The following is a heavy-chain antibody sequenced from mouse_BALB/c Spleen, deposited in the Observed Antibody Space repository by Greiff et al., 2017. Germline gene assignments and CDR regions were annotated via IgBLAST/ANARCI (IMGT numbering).Heavy chain of an antibody. V-gene: IGHV1-15*01. J-gene: IGHJ3*01. CDR3: TRGGYYNLAY. D-gene: IGHD2-3*01. CDR1: GYTFTDYE. CDR2: IDPETGGT. Sequence: QVQLQQSGAELVRPGASVTLSCKASGYTFTDYEMHWVKQTPVHGLEWIGAIDPETGGTAYNQKFKGKATLTADKSSSTAYMELRSLTSEDSAVYYCTRGGYYNLAYWGQGTLVTVSA.